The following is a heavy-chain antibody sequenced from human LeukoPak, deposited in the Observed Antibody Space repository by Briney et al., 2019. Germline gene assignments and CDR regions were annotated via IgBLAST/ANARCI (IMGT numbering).Heavy chain of an antibody. J-gene: IGHJ4*02. D-gene: IGHD3-16*01. CDR1: GFTFSGYG. V-gene: IGHV3-30*02. CDR2: IRYDGSNK. Sequence: GGSLRLSCAASGFTFSGYGMHWVRQAPGKGLEWVAFIRYDGSNKYYADSVKGRFTFSRDNSKNTLYLQMNSLRAEDTAVYYCAKGLGYYFDYWGQGTLVTVSS. CDR3: AKGLGYYFDY.